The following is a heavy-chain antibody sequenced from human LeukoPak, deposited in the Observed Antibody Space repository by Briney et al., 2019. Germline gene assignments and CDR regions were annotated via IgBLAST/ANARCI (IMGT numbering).Heavy chain of an antibody. CDR1: GFTFSSYG. D-gene: IGHD1-26*01. CDR2: IWYDGSNK. V-gene: IGHV3-33*06. Sequence: PGGSLRLSCAASGFTFSSYGMHWVRQAPGKGLEWVAVIWYDGSNKYYAGSVKGRFTISRDNSKNTLYLQMNSLRAEDTAVYYCAKDAGSYSYYYYYMDVWGKGTTVTVSS. CDR3: AKDAGSYSYYYYYMDV. J-gene: IGHJ6*03.